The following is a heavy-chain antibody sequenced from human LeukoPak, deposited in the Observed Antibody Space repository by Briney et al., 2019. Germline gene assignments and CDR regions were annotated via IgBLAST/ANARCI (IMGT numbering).Heavy chain of an antibody. CDR2: IHPSGTT. V-gene: IGHV4-34*01. CDR1: GESFTDYY. J-gene: IGHJ5*02. CDR3: ARGTNWLDP. Sequence: SETLSLTCAVYGESFTDYYWNWIRQPPGKGLEWIGEIHPSGTTNYNPSLKGRVTISVDTSKKQFSLKMSFVTAADTAVYLCARGTNWLDPWGQGTLVTVSS.